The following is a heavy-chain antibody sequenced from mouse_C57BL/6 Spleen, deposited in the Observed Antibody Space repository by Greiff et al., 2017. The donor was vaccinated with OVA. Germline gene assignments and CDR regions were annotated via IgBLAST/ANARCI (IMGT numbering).Heavy chain of an antibody. V-gene: IGHV5-12*01. CDR3: ARYGYDVPFDY. J-gene: IGHJ2*01. CDR1: GFTFSDYY. D-gene: IGHD2-2*01. Sequence: EVQLVESGGGLVQPGGSLKLSCAASGFTFSDYYMYWVRQTPEKRLEWVAYISNGGGSTYYPDTVKGRFTISRDNAKNTLYLQMSRLKSEDTAMYYCARYGYDVPFDYWGQGTTLTVSS. CDR2: ISNGGGST.